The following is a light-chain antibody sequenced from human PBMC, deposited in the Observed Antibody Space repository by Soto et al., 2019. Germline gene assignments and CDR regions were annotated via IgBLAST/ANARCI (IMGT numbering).Light chain of an antibody. CDR2: AAS. J-gene: IGKJ2*01. CDR1: QSISRN. CDR3: HQYHSPPQT. V-gene: IGKV3D-15*01. Sequence: EIVMTQSPATLSVSPGERATLSCRASQSISRNLAWYQQKPGQAPRLLIYAASYRATGIPDKFSGSGSGTDFSLTISRLEPEDSAVYYCHQYHSPPQTFGQRTKVDI.